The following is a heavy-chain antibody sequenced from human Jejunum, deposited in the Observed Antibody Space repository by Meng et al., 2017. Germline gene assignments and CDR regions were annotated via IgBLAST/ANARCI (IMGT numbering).Heavy chain of an antibody. Sequence: QVQLQEPGPGRGTLSGTPSPTCTVSGVSTTAPFYWTWIRQAPGKGLEWIGEVWPSGATYYNPSLSSRITISIDTSNNQFSLEVAFLTAADTAVYYCARAIRERYFDSWGQGTLVTVSS. V-gene: IGHV4-4*02. CDR3: ARAIRERYFDS. CDR2: VWPSGAT. CDR1: GVSTTAPFY. D-gene: IGHD1-14*01. J-gene: IGHJ4*02.